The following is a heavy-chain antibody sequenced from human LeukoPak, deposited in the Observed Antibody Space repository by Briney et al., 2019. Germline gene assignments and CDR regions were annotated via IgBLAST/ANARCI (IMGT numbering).Heavy chain of an antibody. CDR2: IYSDGSST. Sequence: GGSLRLSCAASGFTFSSYWMHWVRQAPGKGLVWVPRIYSDGSSTNYADSVKGRFTISRDNSKNTLYLQMNSLRAEDTAVYYCAKRDGYYDSSGYYVEDAFDIWGQGTMVTVSS. CDR3: AKRDGYYDSSGYYVEDAFDI. D-gene: IGHD3-22*01. CDR1: GFTFSSYW. V-gene: IGHV3-74*01. J-gene: IGHJ3*02.